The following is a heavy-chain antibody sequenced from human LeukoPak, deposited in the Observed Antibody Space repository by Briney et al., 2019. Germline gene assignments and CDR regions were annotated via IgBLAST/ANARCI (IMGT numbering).Heavy chain of an antibody. V-gene: IGHV3-21*01. CDR1: GFIFSTYT. CDR3: ARVMRASAPDASDI. Sequence: PGGSLRLSCAASGFIFSTYTLNWVRQAPGKGLEWVSSISSSSNYIYYADSVKGRFTISRDNAKNSLYLQMNSLRAEDTDVYYCARVMRASAPDASDIWGQGTMVIVSS. D-gene: IGHD3-16*01. CDR2: ISSSSNYI. J-gene: IGHJ3*02.